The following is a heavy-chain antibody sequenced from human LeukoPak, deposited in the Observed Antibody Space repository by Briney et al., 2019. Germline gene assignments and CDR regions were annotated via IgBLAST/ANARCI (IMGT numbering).Heavy chain of an antibody. D-gene: IGHD4-17*01. CDR1: GYTFTSYD. CDR2: MNPNSGNT. J-gene: IGHJ4*02. V-gene: IGHV1-8*01. CDR3: ANTRAGSGDYVLDY. Sequence: ASVKVSCKASGYTFTSYDINWVRQATGQGLEWMGWMNPNSGNTGYAQKFQGRVTMTRNTSISTAYMELSSLRSEDTAVYYCANTRAGSGDYVLDYWGQGTLVTVSS.